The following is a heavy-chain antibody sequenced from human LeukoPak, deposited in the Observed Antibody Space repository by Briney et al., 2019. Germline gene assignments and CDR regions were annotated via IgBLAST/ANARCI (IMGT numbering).Heavy chain of an antibody. CDR3: ARDTADLGRSLDS. V-gene: IGHV4-4*07. Sequence: SGTLSLTCAVSGGSISSYFWSWIRQPAGKGLEWIWRIYTSGITNSNPSLKSRVTMSLDTSKNQFSLNLTSVTAADTAVYFCARDTADLGRSLDSWGQGTLVTVSS. CDR1: GGSISSYF. D-gene: IGHD1-26*01. CDR2: IYTSGIT. J-gene: IGHJ4*02.